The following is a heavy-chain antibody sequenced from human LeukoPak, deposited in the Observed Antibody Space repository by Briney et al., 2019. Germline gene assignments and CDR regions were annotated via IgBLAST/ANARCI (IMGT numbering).Heavy chain of an antibody. Sequence: GGSLRLSCAASGFTFSSYAMHWVRQAPGKGLEYVSAISSNGGSTYYANSVKGRFTISRDNSKNTLYLQMSSLRAEDMAVYYCARGLSAVAGEIFDYWGQGTLVTDSS. CDR1: GFTFSSYA. J-gene: IGHJ4*02. CDR2: ISSNGGST. CDR3: ARGLSAVAGEIFDY. D-gene: IGHD6-19*01. V-gene: IGHV3-64*01.